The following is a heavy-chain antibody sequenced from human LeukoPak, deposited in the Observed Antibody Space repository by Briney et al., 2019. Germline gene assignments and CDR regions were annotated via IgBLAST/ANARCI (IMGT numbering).Heavy chain of an antibody. CDR1: GFAFSTYS. CDR2: ITSSSDYI. J-gene: IGHJ4*02. Sequence: PGGSLRLSCAASGFAFSTYSMIWVRQAPGKGLEWVSSITSSSDYIYYADSVKGRFTISRDNSKNTLYLQMNSLRAEDTAVYYCARENLGYSSSRGLDYWGQGTLVTVSS. D-gene: IGHD6-13*01. CDR3: ARENLGYSSSRGLDY. V-gene: IGHV3-21*01.